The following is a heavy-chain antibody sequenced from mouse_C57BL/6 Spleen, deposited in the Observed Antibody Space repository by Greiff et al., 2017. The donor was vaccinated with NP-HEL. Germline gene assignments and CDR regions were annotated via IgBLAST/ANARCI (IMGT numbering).Heavy chain of an antibody. CDR1: GFNINDYY. D-gene: IGHD2-3*01. CDR2: IDPEDGET. CDR3: AGDGYYFDY. J-gene: IGHJ2*01. Sequence: EVKLQESGAELVKPGASVKLSCTASGFNINDYYMHWVKQRTEQGLEWIGRIDPEDGETKYDPKFQGKATITADTSSNTAYLQLSSLTSEDTAVYYCAGDGYYFDYWGQGTTLTVSS. V-gene: IGHV14-2*01.